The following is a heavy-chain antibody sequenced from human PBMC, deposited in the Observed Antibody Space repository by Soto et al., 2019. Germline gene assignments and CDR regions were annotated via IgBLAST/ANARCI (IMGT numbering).Heavy chain of an antibody. CDR3: AKAGRLLDY. J-gene: IGHJ4*02. D-gene: IGHD6-19*01. CDR1: GFTFTNYA. CDR2: LSSSGSST. Sequence: EVQLLESGGGLVQPGGSLRLSCAASGFTFTNYAMSWVRQAPGKGLEWVSSLSSSGSSTYYADSVKGRFTISRDNSKDTLYLHMNSLRADDTAVYFCAKAGRLLDYWGQGTLVTVSS. V-gene: IGHV3-23*01.